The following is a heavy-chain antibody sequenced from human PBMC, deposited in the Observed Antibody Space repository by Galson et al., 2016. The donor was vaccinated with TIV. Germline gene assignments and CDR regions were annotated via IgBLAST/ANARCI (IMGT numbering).Heavy chain of an antibody. V-gene: IGHV1-8*02. J-gene: IGHJ4*02. Sequence: SVKVSCKASRYTFTSYDINWVRQATGQGLEWMGWMNPNSGNTGYAQKFRGRVTTTRNTSVRTAYMELSSLRSEDTAVYYCARSGDYGDYWGQGTLVTVSS. CDR2: MNPNSGNT. CDR3: ARSGDYGDY. D-gene: IGHD4-17*01. CDR1: RYTFTSYD.